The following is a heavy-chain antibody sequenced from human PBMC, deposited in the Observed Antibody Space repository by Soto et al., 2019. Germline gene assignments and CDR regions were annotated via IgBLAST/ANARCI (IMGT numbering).Heavy chain of an antibody. CDR2: SHVGPDTT. CDR3: ARESSGTQYFDY. D-gene: IGHD6-19*01. CDR1: GYTFTSYY. Sequence: QVPLEQSGAEVKKPGASMKVSCQASGYTFTSYYIHWVRQAPGQGLEWMGVSHVGPDTTMYAQKFQGRVTMTRDTSTSTVYMELSSLISEDTAVYFCARESSGTQYFDYWGQGTLVTVSS. J-gene: IGHJ4*02. V-gene: IGHV1-46*01.